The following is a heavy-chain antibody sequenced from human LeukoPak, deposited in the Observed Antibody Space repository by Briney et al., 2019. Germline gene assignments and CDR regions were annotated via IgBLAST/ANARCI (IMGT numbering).Heavy chain of an antibody. CDR2: IKQDGTDK. CDR1: GFTFSTYW. CDR3: AREKLDTRGYVDY. V-gene: IGHV3-7*01. J-gene: IGHJ4*02. D-gene: IGHD3-22*01. Sequence: GGSLRLSCAGSGFTFSTYWMSWVRQAPGKGLDWVANIKQDGTDKYYVDSVKGRFTISRDNAKNLLYLQMNSLRAEDTAVYYCAREKLDTRGYVDYWGQGTLVTISS.